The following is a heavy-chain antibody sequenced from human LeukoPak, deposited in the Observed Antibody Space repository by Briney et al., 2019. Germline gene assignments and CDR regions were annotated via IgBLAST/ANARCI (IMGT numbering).Heavy chain of an antibody. J-gene: IGHJ4*02. CDR2: ISGSGGST. D-gene: IGHD2-2*01. CDR1: GFTFSSYA. Sequence: QAGGSLRLPCAASGFTFSSYAMSWVRQAPGKGLEWVSAISGSGGSTYYADSVKGRFTISRDNSKNTLYLQMNSLRAEDTAVYYCATSSTSRRFNDYWGQGTLVTVSS. CDR3: ATSSTSRRFNDY. V-gene: IGHV3-23*01.